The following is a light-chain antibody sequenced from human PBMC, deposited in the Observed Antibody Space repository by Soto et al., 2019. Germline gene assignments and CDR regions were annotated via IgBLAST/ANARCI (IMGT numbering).Light chain of an antibody. Sequence: EIVMTQSPATLSVSPGERATLSCRASQSVRNDYLAWYQQKAGQAPRLLIYGISTRAAGVPARFSGSGSGTEFTLTISSLQSEDSAVYYCQQYSNWPLTFGGGTKVEIK. CDR1: QSVRND. J-gene: IGKJ4*01. V-gene: IGKV3-15*01. CDR3: QQYSNWPLT. CDR2: GIS.